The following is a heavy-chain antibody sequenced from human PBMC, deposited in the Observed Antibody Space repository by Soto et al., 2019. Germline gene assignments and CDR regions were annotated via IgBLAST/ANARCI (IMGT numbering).Heavy chain of an antibody. Sequence: QVQLVQSGAEVKKPGSSVKVSCKASGGTFSSYSINWVRQAPGRGLEWMGEIIPIFGTANYAQKFQGRVTITADESTSTAYMELSSLRSEDMAVYYCARDGGRHSGGIDYWGQGTLVTVSS. CDR2: IIPIFGTA. CDR1: GGTFSSYS. D-gene: IGHD1-26*01. V-gene: IGHV1-69*01. CDR3: ARDGGRHSGGIDY. J-gene: IGHJ4*02.